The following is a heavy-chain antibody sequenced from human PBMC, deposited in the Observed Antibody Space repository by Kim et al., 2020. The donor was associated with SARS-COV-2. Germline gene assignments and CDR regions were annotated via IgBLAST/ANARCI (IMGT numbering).Heavy chain of an antibody. Sequence: GGSLRLSCAASGFTFDDYAMHWVRQAPGKGLEWVSGISWNSGSIGYADSVKGRFTISRDNAKNSLYLQMNSLRAEDTALYYCAKDQMDFGLNWGQGTLVTVSS. D-gene: IGHD3-10*01. J-gene: IGHJ4*02. CDR2: ISWNSGSI. V-gene: IGHV3-9*01. CDR3: AKDQMDFGLN. CDR1: GFTFDDYA.